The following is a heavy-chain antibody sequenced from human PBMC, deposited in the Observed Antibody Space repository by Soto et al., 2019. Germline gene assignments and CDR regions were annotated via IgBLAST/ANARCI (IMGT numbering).Heavy chain of an antibody. Sequence: LSCAASGFTFSSYAMSWVRQAPGKGLEWVSAISGSGGSTYYADSVKGRFTISRDNSKNTMYLQVNSLRAEDTAVYYCAKGQQYKYGLFIMAVWAQGTTVTVSS. D-gene: IGHD5-18*01. J-gene: IGHJ6*02. CDR1: GFTFSSYA. V-gene: IGHV3-23*01. CDR3: AKGQQYKYGLFIMAV. CDR2: ISGSGGST.